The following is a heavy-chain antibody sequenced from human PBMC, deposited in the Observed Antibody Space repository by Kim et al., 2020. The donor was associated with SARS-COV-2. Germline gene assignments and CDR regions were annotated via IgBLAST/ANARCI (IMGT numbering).Heavy chain of an antibody. D-gene: IGHD3-22*01. J-gene: IGHJ6*02. CDR3: AREVWLLGYGMDV. Sequence: SETLSLTCAVYGGSFSGYYWSWIRQPPGKGLEWIGEINHSGSTNYNPSLKSRVTISVDTSKNQFSLKLSSVTAADTAVYYCAREVWLLGYGMDVWGQGTTVTVSS. CDR2: INHSGST. CDR1: GGSFSGYY. V-gene: IGHV4-34*01.